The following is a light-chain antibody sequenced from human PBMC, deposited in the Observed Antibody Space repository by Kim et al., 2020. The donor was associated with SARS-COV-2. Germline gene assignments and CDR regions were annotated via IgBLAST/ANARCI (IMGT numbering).Light chain of an antibody. Sequence: SAPLADTVTITCRASQGISRSLAWYQQKPGKAPKSLIYDASNLHRGVPSRFSGSGSGTDFTLTISSLQPEDFATYYCQKYNTYPHTFGQGTKLEI. J-gene: IGKJ2*01. V-gene: IGKV1-16*01. CDR1: QGISRS. CDR3: QKYNTYPHT. CDR2: DAS.